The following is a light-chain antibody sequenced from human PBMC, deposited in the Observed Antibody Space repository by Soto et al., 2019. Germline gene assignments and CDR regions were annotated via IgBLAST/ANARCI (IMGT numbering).Light chain of an antibody. Sequence: EAVMTQSPATLSVSPGERATLSCRASQSVSSNLAWYQQKPGQAPRLLIYGASTRATGVPARFSGSGSGTEFTLTINSLQSEDFAVYYCQQYNNGWTFGQGTKVDIK. J-gene: IGKJ1*01. CDR1: QSVSSN. CDR3: QQYNNGWT. V-gene: IGKV3D-15*01. CDR2: GAS.